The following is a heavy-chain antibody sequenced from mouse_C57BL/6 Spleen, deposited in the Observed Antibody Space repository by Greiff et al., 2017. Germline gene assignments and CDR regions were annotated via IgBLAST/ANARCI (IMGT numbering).Heavy chain of an antibody. CDR2: IRNKANGYTT. D-gene: IGHD2-1*01. CDR3: ARYGNFHYYAMDY. CDR1: GFTFTDYY. J-gene: IGHJ4*01. V-gene: IGHV7-3*01. Sequence: EVQLVESGGGLVQPGGSLSLSCAASGFTFTDYYMSWVRQPPGKALEWLGFIRNKANGYTTEYSASVKGRFTISRDNSQSILYLQMYALRAEDSATYYCARYGNFHYYAMDYWGQGTSVTVSS.